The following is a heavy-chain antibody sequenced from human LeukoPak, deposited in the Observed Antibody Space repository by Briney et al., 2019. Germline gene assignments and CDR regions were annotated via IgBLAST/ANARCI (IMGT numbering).Heavy chain of an antibody. CDR1: GFTFSSYS. J-gene: IGHJ4*02. V-gene: IGHV3-21*01. CDR2: ISSSSSYI. D-gene: IGHD6-19*01. Sequence: GGSLRLSCAASGFTFSSYSMNWVRQAPGKGLEWVSSISSSSSYIYYADSVKGRFTISRDNAKHSLYLQMNSLRAEDTAVYYCARGSVAGIVGYFDYWGQGTLVTVSS. CDR3: ARGSVAGIVGYFDY.